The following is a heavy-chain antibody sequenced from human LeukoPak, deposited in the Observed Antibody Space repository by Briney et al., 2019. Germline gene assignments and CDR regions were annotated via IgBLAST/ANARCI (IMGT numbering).Heavy chain of an antibody. J-gene: IGHJ4*02. CDR2: TYSSYEWYY. CDR1: VDCVSSKVAS. D-gene: IGHD2-15*01. CDR3: AHGDIYFDF. Sequence: QTLSLTRVISVDCVSSKVASWKWTRPSPSGGLEWLGKTYSSYEWYYDYAVSVRGPITINPDTSKYQFYLHLTSVTAEDTAVYYSAHGDIYFDFWGQGTIITVSS. V-gene: IGHV6-1*01.